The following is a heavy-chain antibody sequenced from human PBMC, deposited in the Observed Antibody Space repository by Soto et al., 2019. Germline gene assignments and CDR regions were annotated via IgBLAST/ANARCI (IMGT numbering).Heavy chain of an antibody. CDR2: TYYRSKWYN. CDR3: ARGHNIVVVPAAMCFDY. J-gene: IGHJ4*02. CDR1: GDSVSSNSAA. V-gene: IGHV6-1*01. D-gene: IGHD2-2*01. Sequence: SQTLSLTCAISGDSVSSNSAAWNWIRQSPPRGLEWLGRTYYRSKWYNDYAVSVESRITINPDTSKNQFSLQLNSVTPEDTAVYYSARGHNIVVVPAAMCFDYWGQGTLVTVSS.